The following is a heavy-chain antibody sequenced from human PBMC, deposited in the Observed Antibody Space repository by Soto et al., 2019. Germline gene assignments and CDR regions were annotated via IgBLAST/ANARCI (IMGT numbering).Heavy chain of an antibody. Sequence: SETLSLTCTVSGGSISSSSYYWGWIRQPPGKGLEWIGSIYYSGSTYYNPSLKSRVTISVDTSKNQFSLKLSSVTAADTAVYSCAGGLFGYYDSSGPTNHNWFDPWGQGTLVTVS. CDR2: IYYSGST. CDR1: GGSISSSSYY. V-gene: IGHV4-39*01. J-gene: IGHJ5*02. D-gene: IGHD3-22*01. CDR3: AGGLFGYYDSSGPTNHNWFDP.